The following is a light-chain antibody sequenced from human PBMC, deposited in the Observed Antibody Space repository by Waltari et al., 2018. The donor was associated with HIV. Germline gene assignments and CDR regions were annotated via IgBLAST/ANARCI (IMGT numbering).Light chain of an antibody. CDR1: TLGDKY. CDR2: QDS. J-gene: IGLJ2*01. V-gene: IGLV3-1*01. CDR3: QAWDSSTAV. Sequence: YELTQPPSVSVSPGQTAIITSSGATLGDKYACWYQQKPGQSPVLVIDQDSKRPSGIPGRFSGSNSGNTATLTISGTQAMDEADYYCQAWDSSTAVFGGGTKLTVL.